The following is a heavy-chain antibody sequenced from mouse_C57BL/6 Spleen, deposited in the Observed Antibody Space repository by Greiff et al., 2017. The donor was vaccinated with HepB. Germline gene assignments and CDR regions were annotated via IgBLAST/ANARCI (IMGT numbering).Heavy chain of an antibody. V-gene: IGHV5-17*01. CDR3: ARCDYDYDGFAY. D-gene: IGHD2-4*01. J-gene: IGHJ3*01. Sequence: EVNLVESGGGLVKPGGSLKLSCAASGFTFSDYGMHWVRQAPEKGLEWVAYISSGSSTIYYADTVKGRFTISRDNAKNTLFLQMTSLRSEDTAMYYCARCDYDYDGFAYWGQGTLVTVSA. CDR2: ISSGSSTI. CDR1: GFTFSDYG.